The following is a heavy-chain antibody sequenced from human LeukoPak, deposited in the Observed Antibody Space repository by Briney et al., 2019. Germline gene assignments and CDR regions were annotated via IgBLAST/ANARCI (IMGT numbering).Heavy chain of an antibody. D-gene: IGHD5-12*01. Sequence: ASVKVSCKASGYTFTSYGISWVRQAPGQGLEWMGWISAYNGNTNYAQKFQGRVTVTRDPSTSTVYMELSSLRSEDTAVYYCARDRGAGYVEIDYWGQGTLVTVSS. CDR1: GYTFTSYG. J-gene: IGHJ4*02. CDR2: ISAYNGNT. V-gene: IGHV1-18*01. CDR3: ARDRGAGYVEIDY.